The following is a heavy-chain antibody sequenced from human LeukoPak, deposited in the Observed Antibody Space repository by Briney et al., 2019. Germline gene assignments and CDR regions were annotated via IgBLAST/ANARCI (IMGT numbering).Heavy chain of an antibody. CDR3: ARVKSGDCYDSSGYYLHYYMDV. CDR1: GFTFSSYW. CDR2: IKQDGSEK. Sequence: GGSLRLSCAASGFTFSSYWMSWVRQAPGKGLEWVANIKQDGSEKYYVDSVKGRFTISRDNAKNSLYLQMNSLRAEDTAVYYCARVKSGDCYDSSGYYLHYYMDVWGKGTTVTVSS. J-gene: IGHJ6*03. D-gene: IGHD3-22*01. V-gene: IGHV3-7*01.